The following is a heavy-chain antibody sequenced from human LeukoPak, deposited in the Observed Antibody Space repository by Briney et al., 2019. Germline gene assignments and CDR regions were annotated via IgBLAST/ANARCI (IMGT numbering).Heavy chain of an antibody. V-gene: IGHV3-30-3*01. Sequence: GGSLRLSCAASGFTFSSYAMHWVRQAPGKGLEWVAVISYDGSNKYYADSVKGRFTISRDNAKNTLYLQMNSLRAEDTAVYYCARADYDFWSGYSHFDYWGQGTLVTVSS. CDR3: ARADYDFWSGYSHFDY. J-gene: IGHJ4*02. CDR2: ISYDGSNK. D-gene: IGHD3-3*01. CDR1: GFTFSSYA.